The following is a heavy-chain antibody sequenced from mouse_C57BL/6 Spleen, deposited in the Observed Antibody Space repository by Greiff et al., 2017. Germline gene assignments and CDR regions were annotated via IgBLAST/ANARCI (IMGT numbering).Heavy chain of an antibody. J-gene: IGHJ3*01. D-gene: IGHD3-1*01. CDR1: GYPFTGYY. V-gene: IGHV1-42*01. CDR2: INPSTGGT. Sequence: EVKLVESGPELVKPGASVKISCKASGYPFTGYYMNWVKQSPEKSLEWIGEINPSTGGTTYNQKFKAKATLTVDKSSSTAYMQLKSLTSEDSPVYYCASGDEGFAYWGQGTLVTVSA. CDR3: ASGDEGFAY.